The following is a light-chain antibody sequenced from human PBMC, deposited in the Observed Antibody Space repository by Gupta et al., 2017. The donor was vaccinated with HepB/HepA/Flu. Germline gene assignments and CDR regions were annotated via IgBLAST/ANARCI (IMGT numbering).Light chain of an antibody. CDR2: DAS. V-gene: IGKV3-11*01. CDR3: QQRSNWPRT. J-gene: IGKJ3*01. Sequence: EIVLTQSPATLSLSPGERATLSCRASQSVSSYLAGYQQKPGQAPRLLIYDASNRATGIPARFSGSGSGTDFTLTISSLEPEDFAVYYCQQRSNWPRTFGHGTKVDIK. CDR1: QSVSSY.